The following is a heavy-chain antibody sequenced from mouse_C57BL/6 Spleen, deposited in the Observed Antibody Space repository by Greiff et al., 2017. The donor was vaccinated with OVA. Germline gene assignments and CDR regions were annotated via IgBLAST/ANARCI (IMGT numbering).Heavy chain of an antibody. J-gene: IGHJ2*01. CDR2: ISDGGSYT. V-gene: IGHV5-4*01. CDR1: GFTFSSYA. Sequence: EVQRVESGGGLVKPGGSLKLSCAASGFTFSSYAMSWVRQTPEKRLEWVATISDGGSYTYYPDNVQGRFTISRDNAKNNLYLQMSHLKSEDTAMYYCARANGGYYFDYWGQGTTLTVSS. CDR3: ARANGGYYFDY.